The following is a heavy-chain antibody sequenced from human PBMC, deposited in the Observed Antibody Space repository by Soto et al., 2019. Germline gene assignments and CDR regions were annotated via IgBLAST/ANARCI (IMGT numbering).Heavy chain of an antibody. CDR3: ARHPGYSVPTVYATHYFNN. V-gene: IGHV4-39*01. Sequence: QLQLQESGPGLVKPSETLSLTCSVSGGSISGTNYYWGWIRQPPGKGLEWIGTIYYDESTFYNPSLKSRVTISVDTSKNQFSRKLSSVTAADTAVYYCARHPGYSVPTVYATHYFNNWGQGILVTVSS. J-gene: IGHJ4*02. CDR1: GGSISGTNYY. CDR2: IYYDEST. D-gene: IGHD4-17*01.